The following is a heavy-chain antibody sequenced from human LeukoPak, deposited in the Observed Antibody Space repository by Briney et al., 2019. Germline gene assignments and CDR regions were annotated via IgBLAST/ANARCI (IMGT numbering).Heavy chain of an antibody. D-gene: IGHD6-19*01. CDR2: TYYKSKWYN. CDR1: GDSVSSKSAT. Sequence: SQTLSLTCAISGDSVSSKSATWNWIRQSPSRGLEWLGKTYYKSKWYNDSAVSVTSRITISPDTSKNQFSLQLNSVTPEDTAVYYCARDPRVSAGWQFDYWGQGTLVTVSS. CDR3: ARDPRVSAGWQFDY. V-gene: IGHV6-1*01. J-gene: IGHJ4*02.